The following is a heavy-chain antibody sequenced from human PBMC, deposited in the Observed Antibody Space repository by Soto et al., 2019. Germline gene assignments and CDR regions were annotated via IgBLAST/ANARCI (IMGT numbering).Heavy chain of an antibody. CDR3: TTDPDDTEQLLIY. D-gene: IGHD6-6*01. CDR2: IKSKTDGGTT. V-gene: IGHV3-15*07. Sequence: PGGSLRLSCAASGFTFSSYAMHWVRQAPGKGLEWVGRIKSKTDGGTTDYAAPVKGRFTISRDDSKNTLYLQMNSLKTEDTAVYYCTTDPDDTEQLLIYWGQGTLVTVSS. J-gene: IGHJ4*02. CDR1: GFTFSSYA.